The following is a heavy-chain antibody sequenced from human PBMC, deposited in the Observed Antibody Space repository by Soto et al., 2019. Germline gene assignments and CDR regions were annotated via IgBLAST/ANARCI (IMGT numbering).Heavy chain of an antibody. CDR1: GGTFSSYG. CDR2: IVPMFGTV. V-gene: IGHV1-69*01. CDR3: AIALSGSYYGAFDI. Sequence: AQLVQSGAEVKKPGSSVKVSCKTSGGTFSSYGVTWVRQAPGQGLEWMGGIVPMFGTVSYAQKFQGRVTITADESTSTAYMELSSLSSDDTAVYFFAIALSGSYYGAFDIWGQGTMVTVSS. D-gene: IGHD1-26*01. J-gene: IGHJ3*02.